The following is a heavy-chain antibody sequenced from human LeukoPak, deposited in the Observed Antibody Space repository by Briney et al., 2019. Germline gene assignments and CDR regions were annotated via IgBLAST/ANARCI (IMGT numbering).Heavy chain of an antibody. D-gene: IGHD6-13*01. CDR3: VRDRSSYYLDY. Sequence: GGSLRLSCVASGFSISSLSMNWVRQAPGKGLEWLSYISSVGSPIYYADSVKGRFTISRDIAKNSVFLQMNSLRAEDTAVYYCVRDRSSYYLDYWGQGTLVTVSS. CDR1: GFSISSLS. J-gene: IGHJ4*02. CDR2: ISSVGSPI. V-gene: IGHV3-48*01.